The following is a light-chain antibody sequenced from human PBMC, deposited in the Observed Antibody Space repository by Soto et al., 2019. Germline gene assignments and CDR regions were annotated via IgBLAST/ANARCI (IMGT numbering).Light chain of an antibody. Sequence: QSVLTQPPSASGTPGQRVTFSCSGSSSNIGSATVNWYQQLPGTAPKLLIYSDNQRPSGVPDRFSGSRSGTSASLVITGLQAEDEGDYYCQSYDASLSGGVFGGGTKLTVL. CDR2: SDN. CDR1: SSNIGSAT. CDR3: QSYDASLSGGV. V-gene: IGLV1-44*01. J-gene: IGLJ3*02.